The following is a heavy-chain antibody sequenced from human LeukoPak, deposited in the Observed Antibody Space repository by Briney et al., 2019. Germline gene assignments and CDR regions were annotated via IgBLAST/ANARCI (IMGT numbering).Heavy chain of an antibody. J-gene: IGHJ4*02. CDR1: GYTLTDYY. CDR2: LNPNIGGT. D-gene: IGHD1-26*01. CDR3: ARALGVGFGQNAYYFDH. Sequence: ASVKVSCKVSGYTLTDYYIHWVRQAPGQGLEWMGRLNPNIGGTNYAQKFQGRVTMTRDTSTDTAYMQLSSLRSNDTAVYFCARALGVGFGQNAYYFDHWGQGTLVTVSS. V-gene: IGHV1-2*06.